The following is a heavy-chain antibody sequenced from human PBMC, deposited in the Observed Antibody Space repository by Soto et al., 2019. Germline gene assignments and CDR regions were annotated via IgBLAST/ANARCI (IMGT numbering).Heavy chain of an antibody. D-gene: IGHD3-22*01. Sequence: ASVKVSCKASGYRFTGYYVHWVRQAPGQGLEWMGRINPNSGGTNYAQKFQGLVTMTRDTSISSAYMELSSLRSDDMSLYYCGRAFRYGGSGYYFDDWGQGTPVTVSS. CDR1: GYRFTGYY. V-gene: IGHV1-2*04. CDR2: INPNSGGT. CDR3: GRAFRYGGSGYYFDD. J-gene: IGHJ4*02.